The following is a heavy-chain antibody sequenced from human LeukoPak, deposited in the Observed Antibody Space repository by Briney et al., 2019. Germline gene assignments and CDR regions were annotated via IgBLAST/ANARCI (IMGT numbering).Heavy chain of an antibody. CDR1: GYTFTSYG. D-gene: IGHD6-19*01. V-gene: IGHV1-18*01. J-gene: IGHJ4*02. Sequence: VASVKVSCRASGYTFTSYGISWVRQAPGQGLEWMGWISAYNGNTDYAQKVQDRVTMGTDTSTSTAYMELRRLTSDDTAMYYCARDKGSGWYQDLDYWGQGTQVTVSS. CDR2: ISAYNGNT. CDR3: ARDKGSGWYQDLDY.